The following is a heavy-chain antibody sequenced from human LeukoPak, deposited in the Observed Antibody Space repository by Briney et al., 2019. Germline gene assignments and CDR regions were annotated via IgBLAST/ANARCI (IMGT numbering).Heavy chain of an antibody. CDR2: SYYTGDS. V-gene: IGHV4-30-4*08. D-gene: IGHD1-14*01. Sequence: SQTLSLTCTVSGGSISSGDYYWSWIRQPPGRGLEWIGYSYYTGDSNYSPSLKSRVTISFATSKNQFSLRLRSVTATDTAVYYCARRVHNRGLYDLGAFDIWGQGTMVTVSS. J-gene: IGHJ3*02. CDR1: GGSISSGDYY. CDR3: ARRVHNRGLYDLGAFDI.